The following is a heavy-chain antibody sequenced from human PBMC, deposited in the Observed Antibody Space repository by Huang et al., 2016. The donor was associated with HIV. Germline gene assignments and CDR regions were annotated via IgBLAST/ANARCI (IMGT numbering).Heavy chain of an antibody. Sequence: QVQLQESGPGLVKPSETLSLTCAVSGDSISGRYWSWIRQSPGKGLEWVGNGYNFGNYGSTNYNPSLNSRVTMSVETSKNQFSLKMTSVTAADTAVYYCARVGKDTSSGHVEKQDPFDYWGQGALVIVSS. D-gene: IGHD5-12*01. CDR2: GYNFGNYGST. CDR1: GDSISGRY. CDR3: ARVGKDTSSGHVEKQDPFDY. V-gene: IGHV4-59*11. J-gene: IGHJ4*02.